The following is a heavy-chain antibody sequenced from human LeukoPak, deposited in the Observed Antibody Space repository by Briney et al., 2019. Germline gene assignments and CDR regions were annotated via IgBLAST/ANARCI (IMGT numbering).Heavy chain of an antibody. Sequence: PGGSLRLSCAASGFTFSSYAMHWVRQAPGKGLEWVAVISYDGSNKYYADSVKGRFTISRDNSKNTLYLQMNSLRAEDTAVYYCARDRDDILTGMGGWFDPWGQGTLVTVSS. CDR2: ISYDGSNK. J-gene: IGHJ5*02. D-gene: IGHD3-9*01. CDR3: ARDRDDILTGMGGWFDP. CDR1: GFTFSSYA. V-gene: IGHV3-30*04.